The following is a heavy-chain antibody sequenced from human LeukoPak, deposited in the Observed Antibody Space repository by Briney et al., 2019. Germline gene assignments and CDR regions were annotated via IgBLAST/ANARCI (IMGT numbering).Heavy chain of an antibody. CDR1: GGSISSSNW. J-gene: IGHJ6*02. CDR3: ARGSRFLDPDYYYYYGMDV. V-gene: IGHV4-4*02. Sequence: SGTLSLTCAISGGSISSSNWWSWVRQPPGKGLEWIGEIYHSGSTNYNPSLKSRVTISVDKSKNQFSLKLSSLRSEDTAVYYCARGSRFLDPDYYYYYGMDVWGQGTTVTVSS. CDR2: IYHSGST. D-gene: IGHD3-3*01.